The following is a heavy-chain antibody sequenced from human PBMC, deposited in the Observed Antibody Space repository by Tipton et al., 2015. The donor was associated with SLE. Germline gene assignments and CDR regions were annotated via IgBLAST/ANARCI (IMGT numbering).Heavy chain of an antibody. CDR2: INHSGST. CDR3: ARKRNGMGI. D-gene: IGHD5-24*01. V-gene: IGHV4-34*01. Sequence: TLSLTCAVYGGSFSGCYWSWICQPPGKGLEWIGEINHSGSTNYNPSLKSRVTISVDTSKNQFSLKLSSVTAADTAVYYCARKRNGMGIWGQGTMVTVSS. CDR1: GGSFSGCY. J-gene: IGHJ3*02.